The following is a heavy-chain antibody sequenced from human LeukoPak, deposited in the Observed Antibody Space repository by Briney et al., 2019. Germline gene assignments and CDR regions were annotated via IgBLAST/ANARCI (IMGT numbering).Heavy chain of an antibody. D-gene: IGHD5-24*01. Sequence: ASVKVSCKASGYTFTNYYLHWVRQAPGQGLEWMGIINPSGGRTSYAQKFQGRVTMTRDTSTSTVYMELSGLRSEDTAVYYCARDLVGDGYNLGYWGQGTLVTVSS. V-gene: IGHV1-46*01. CDR1: GYTFTNYY. CDR3: ARDLVGDGYNLGY. J-gene: IGHJ4*02. CDR2: INPSGGRT.